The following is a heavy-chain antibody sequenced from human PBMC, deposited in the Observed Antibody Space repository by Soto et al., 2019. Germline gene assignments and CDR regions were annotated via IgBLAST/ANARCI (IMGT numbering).Heavy chain of an antibody. D-gene: IGHD1-26*01. J-gene: IGHJ5*02. CDR2: IDPSDSNT. CDR3: ATHGVRSRAGAPTGFDH. V-gene: IGHV5-10-1*01. CDR1: GYSFTSYW. Sequence: XESLKISCKGSGYSFTSYWISWVRQMPGKGLEWMGRIDPSDSNTNYSPSFQGHVTISVDKSIRTAYLQWSSLKASDTAMYFCATHGVRSRAGAPTGFDHWGQGTLVTVSS.